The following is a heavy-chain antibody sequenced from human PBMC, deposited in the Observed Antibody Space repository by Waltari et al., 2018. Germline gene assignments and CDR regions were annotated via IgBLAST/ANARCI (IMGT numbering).Heavy chain of an antibody. D-gene: IGHD1-20*01. Sequence: QVQLQESGPGLVKPSGPLSLTCAVSGYSIRSGYSWGWIRQPPGKGLEWIGSISHSGSTFYNPSLKSRVTISVDTSKNQFSLKLSSVTAADTAVYYCARDTPAPRITGATSVDYWGQGTLVTVSS. CDR1: GYSIRSGYS. V-gene: IGHV4-38-2*02. CDR3: ARDTPAPRITGATSVDY. CDR2: ISHSGST. J-gene: IGHJ4*02.